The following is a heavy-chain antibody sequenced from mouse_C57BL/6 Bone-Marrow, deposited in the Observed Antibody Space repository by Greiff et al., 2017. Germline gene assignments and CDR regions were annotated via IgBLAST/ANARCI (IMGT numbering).Heavy chain of an antibody. J-gene: IGHJ1*03. V-gene: IGHV5-17*01. CDR2: ISSGSSTI. CDR3: ARGFLWYFDV. CDR1: GFTFSDYG. Sequence: EVMLVESGGGLVKPGGSLKLSCAASGFTFSDYGMHWVRQAPEKGLEWVAYISSGSSTIYYADTVKGRFTISRDNAKNTLFLQMTSLRSEDTAMYYCARGFLWYFDVWGTGTTVTVSS.